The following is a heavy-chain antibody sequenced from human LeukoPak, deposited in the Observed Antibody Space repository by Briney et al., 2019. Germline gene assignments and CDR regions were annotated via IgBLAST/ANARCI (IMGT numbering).Heavy chain of an antibody. J-gene: IGHJ2*01. CDR3: ARATYSSTWYSRYFDL. CDR2: IGTAGDI. D-gene: IGHD6-13*01. V-gene: IGHV3-13*01. CDR1: GFTFSSYD. Sequence: GGSLRLSCAASGFTFSSYDMHWVRHATGKGLEWVSGIGTAGDIYYPSSVKGRFTISRENAKKSLYLQMNSLRAGDTAVYYCARATYSSTWYSRYFDLWGRGTLVTVSS.